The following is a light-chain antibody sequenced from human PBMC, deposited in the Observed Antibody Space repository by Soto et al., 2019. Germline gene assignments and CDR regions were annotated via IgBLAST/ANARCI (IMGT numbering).Light chain of an antibody. J-gene: IGKJ1*01. V-gene: IGKV1-39*01. CDR2: AAS. CDR1: QHISTY. Sequence: DIQMTQSPSSLSASVGDRVTISCRSSQHISTYLNWYQHKPGKAPKLLVYAASTLQSGVPSRFSGSGSGTDFRLTISRLHPDDFATYYCQQSYTFPRTFGQGTKV. CDR3: QQSYTFPRT.